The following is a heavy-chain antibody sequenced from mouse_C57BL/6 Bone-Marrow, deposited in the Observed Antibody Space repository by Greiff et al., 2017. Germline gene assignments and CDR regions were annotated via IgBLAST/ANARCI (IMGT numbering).Heavy chain of an antibody. J-gene: IGHJ2*01. CDR1: GYSITSGYY. V-gene: IGHV3-6*01. CDR3: AREGDGNSSEYFDY. Sequence: EVQRVESGPGLVKPSQSLSLTCSVTGYSITSGYYWNWIRQFPGNKLEWMGYISYDGSNNYNPSLKNRISITRDTSKNQFFLKLNSVTTEDTATYYCAREGDGNSSEYFDYWGQGTTLTVSS. CDR2: ISYDGSN. D-gene: IGHD2-1*01.